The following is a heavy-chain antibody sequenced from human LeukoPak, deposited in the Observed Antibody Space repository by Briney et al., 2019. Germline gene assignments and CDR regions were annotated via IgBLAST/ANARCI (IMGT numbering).Heavy chain of an antibody. J-gene: IGHJ4*02. V-gene: IGHV4-38-2*01. CDR2: IYHSGST. CDR3: ASAYGSGSYYNGFLY. D-gene: IGHD3-10*01. CDR1: GYSISSGYY. Sequence: SETLSLTCAVSGYSISSGYYWGWIRQPPGKGVDWIGSIYHSGSTYYNPSLKRRVTISVDTSKNQLSLKLSSVTAADTAVYYCASAYGSGSYYNGFLYWGQGTLVTVSS.